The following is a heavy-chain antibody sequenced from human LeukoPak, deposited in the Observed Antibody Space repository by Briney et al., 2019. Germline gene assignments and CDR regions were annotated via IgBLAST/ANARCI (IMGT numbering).Heavy chain of an antibody. CDR1: GFTFGDYA. V-gene: IGHV3-49*03. CDR3: TSLRFLEWLSGPYNFDY. Sequence: GGSLRLSCTASGFTFGDYAMSWFRQAPGKGLEWVGFIRSKAYGGTTEYAASVKGRFTISRDDSKSIAYLQMNSLKTEDTAVYYCTSLRFLEWLSGPYNFDYWGQGTLVTVSS. J-gene: IGHJ4*02. D-gene: IGHD3-3*01. CDR2: IRSKAYGGTT.